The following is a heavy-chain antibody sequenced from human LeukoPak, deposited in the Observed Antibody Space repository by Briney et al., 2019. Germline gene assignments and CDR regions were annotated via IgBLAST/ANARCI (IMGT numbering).Heavy chain of an antibody. Sequence: PGRSLRLSCAASGFTFSSYAMHWVRQAPGKGLEWVAVISYDGSNKYYADSVKGRFTISRDNSKNTLYLQMNSLRAEDTAVYYCARETPIFTYYYDSSGDYWGQGALVTVSS. CDR2: ISYDGSNK. CDR3: ARETPIFTYYYDSSGDY. J-gene: IGHJ4*02. V-gene: IGHV3-30-3*01. CDR1: GFTFSSYA. D-gene: IGHD3-22*01.